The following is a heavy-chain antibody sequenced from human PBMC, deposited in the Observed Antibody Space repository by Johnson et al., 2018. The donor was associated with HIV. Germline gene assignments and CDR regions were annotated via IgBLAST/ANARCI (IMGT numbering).Heavy chain of an antibody. J-gene: IGHJ3*02. Sequence: QVLLVESGGGVVQPGGSLRLSCTASGFTFSNFVMHWVRQAPGKGLEWVAAMSFDGTNKYYADSVRGRFTISRDNSRNTLYLQMNSLRVEDTAVYYCARDYDLAARPVAFDIWGQGTMVTVSS. D-gene: IGHD6-6*01. CDR3: ARDYDLAARPVAFDI. CDR1: GFTFSNFV. CDR2: MSFDGTNK. V-gene: IGHV3-30-3*01.